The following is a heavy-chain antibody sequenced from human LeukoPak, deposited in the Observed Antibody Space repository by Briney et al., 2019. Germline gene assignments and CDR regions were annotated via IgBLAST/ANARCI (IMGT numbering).Heavy chain of an antibody. CDR3: AKFKSALGTVAGTPCGY. CDR1: GFTFSSYA. J-gene: IGHJ4*02. Sequence: GGSLRLSCAASGFTFSSYAMSWVRQAPGKGLEWVSAISGSGGSTYYADSVKGRFTISRDNSKNTLYLQMNSLRAEDTAVYYCAKFKSALGTVAGTPCGYWGQGTLVTVSS. D-gene: IGHD6-19*01. V-gene: IGHV3-23*01. CDR2: ISGSGGST.